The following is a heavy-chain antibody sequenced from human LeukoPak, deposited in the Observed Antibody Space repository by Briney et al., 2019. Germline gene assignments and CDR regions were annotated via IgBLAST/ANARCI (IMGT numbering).Heavy chain of an antibody. V-gene: IGHV4-38-2*02. CDR2: IFHSGST. CDR1: GYSISSGYY. J-gene: IGHJ6*03. D-gene: IGHD2-21*01. CDR3: ARVGYYPDYYMDV. Sequence: SETLSLTCTVSGYSISSGYYWGWIRPPPGKGLEWIGTIFHSGSTYYNPSLKGRVTISVDTSKNHFSLKLSSVTAADTALYYCARVGYYPDYYMDVWGKGTTVTVSS.